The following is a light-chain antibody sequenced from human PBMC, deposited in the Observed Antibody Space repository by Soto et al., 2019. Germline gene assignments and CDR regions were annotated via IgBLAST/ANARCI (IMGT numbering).Light chain of an antibody. CDR1: HNVATNY. CDR2: GAS. Sequence: EIVLTQIPGTLSLSPGDRATLSCRASHNVATNYLAWYQQKPGQAPRLLIYGASNRATGIPDRFSGTGSGTDFSLTISRLEPEDFAVYFCQHYGTSPLTFGGGTKVEIK. J-gene: IGKJ4*01. V-gene: IGKV3-20*01. CDR3: QHYGTSPLT.